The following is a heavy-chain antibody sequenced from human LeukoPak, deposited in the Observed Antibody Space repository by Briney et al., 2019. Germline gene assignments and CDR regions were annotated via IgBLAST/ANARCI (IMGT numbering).Heavy chain of an antibody. V-gene: IGHV3-23*01. CDR2: ISGSGGST. CDR3: AKDLFRLLWFGELLLPGLLDY. Sequence: GGSLRLSCAASGFTFSSYGISWVRQAPGKGLEWVSAISGSGGSTYYADSVKGRFTISRDNSKNTLYLQMNSLRAEDTAVYYCAKDLFRLLWFGELLLPGLLDYWGQGTLVTVSS. CDR1: GFTFSSYG. D-gene: IGHD3-10*01. J-gene: IGHJ4*02.